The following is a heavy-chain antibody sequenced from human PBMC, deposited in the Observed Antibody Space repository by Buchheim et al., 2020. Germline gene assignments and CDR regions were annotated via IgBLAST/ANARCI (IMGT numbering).Heavy chain of an antibody. V-gene: IGHV3-23*04. CDR1: GFTFSSYA. CDR3: AKLDRRTRTDRITMIVVATDAFDI. D-gene: IGHD3-22*01. J-gene: IGHJ3*02. CDR2: ISGSGGST. Sequence: EVQLVESGGGLVQPGGSLRLSCAASGFTFSSYAMSWVRQAPGKGLEWVSAISGSGGSTYYADSGEGRFTISRDNSKNTLYMQMNSLRAEDTAVYYCAKLDRRTRTDRITMIVVATDAFDIWGQGT.